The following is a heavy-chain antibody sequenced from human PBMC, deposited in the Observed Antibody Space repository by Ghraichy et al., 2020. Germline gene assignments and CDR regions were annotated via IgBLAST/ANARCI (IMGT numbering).Heavy chain of an antibody. J-gene: IGHJ4*02. Sequence: SQTLSLTCTVSGGSLTSGDYYWSWIRQPPGMGLEWIGYIYRSGSIYYNPSLKSRITISVDTSKNQFSLKVNSLTAADTAVYFCARAGAVAGTPYFDYWGQGSLVTVSS. CDR1: GGSLTSGDYY. D-gene: IGHD6-19*01. CDR3: ARAGAVAGTPYFDY. CDR2: IYRSGSI. V-gene: IGHV4-30-4*01.